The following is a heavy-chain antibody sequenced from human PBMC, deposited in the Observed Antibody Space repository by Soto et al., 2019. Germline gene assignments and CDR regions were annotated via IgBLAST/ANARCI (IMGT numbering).Heavy chain of an antibody. CDR1: GGTFSSYA. D-gene: IGHD2-15*01. J-gene: IGHJ6*02. Sequence: QVQLVQSGAEVKKPGSSVKVSCKASGGTFSSYAISWVRQAPGQGLEWMGAIIPIFGTGNYAQKFQGRVTITADDSTSTAYMELSSMRSEDTAVYYCARVAVVVASNYGMDVWGHGTTVTVAS. CDR3: ARVAVVVASNYGMDV. V-gene: IGHV1-69*01. CDR2: IIPIFGTG.